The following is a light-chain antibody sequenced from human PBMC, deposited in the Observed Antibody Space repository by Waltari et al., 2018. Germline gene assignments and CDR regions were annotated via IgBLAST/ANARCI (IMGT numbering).Light chain of an antibody. CDR2: KTS. CDR1: QSITTW. J-gene: IGKJ2*01. Sequence: DIQMTQSPSTLSASVGDRVIITCRARQSITTWLAWYQQKPGKAPKLLIYKTSTLESGVPSRFSGSGSGTEFTLTISSLQPDDFATYYCQHYNSYSGDTFGQGTKLEI. V-gene: IGKV1-5*03. CDR3: QHYNSYSGDT.